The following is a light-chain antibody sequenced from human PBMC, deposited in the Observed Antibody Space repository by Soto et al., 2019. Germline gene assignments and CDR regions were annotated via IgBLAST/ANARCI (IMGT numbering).Light chain of an antibody. Sequence: EIVLTQSPGTLSLSPGERATLSCRASQSVSSNYLAWFQQKPGQAPRLLIYGAFSRATGIPDRFSGSTSGTDFTLTISRLEPEDFAVYYCQHYGSSPWTFGQGTKVEIK. CDR1: QSVSSNY. CDR2: GAF. CDR3: QHYGSSPWT. J-gene: IGKJ1*01. V-gene: IGKV3-20*01.